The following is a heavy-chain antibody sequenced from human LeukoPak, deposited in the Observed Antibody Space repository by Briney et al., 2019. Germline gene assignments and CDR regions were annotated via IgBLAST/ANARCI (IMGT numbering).Heavy chain of an antibody. D-gene: IGHD5/OR15-5a*01. CDR1: GFNFNDYY. V-gene: IGHV3-11*04. CDR2: ITTGRTL. CDR3: ARVVSSRSTVGFDP. Sequence: GGSLRLSCAASGFNFNDYYMSWIRQAPGKGLEWVSYITTGRTLSYADSVKGRFTISRDNAKNSLFVQMKSLRVEDTAVCYCARVVSSRSTVGFDPWGQGTLVTVSS. J-gene: IGHJ5*02.